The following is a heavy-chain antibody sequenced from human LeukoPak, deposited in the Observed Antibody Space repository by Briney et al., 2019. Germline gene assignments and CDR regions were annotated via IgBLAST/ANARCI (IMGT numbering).Heavy chain of an antibody. CDR3: TRGDTGYSPRVDY. CDR1: GFTFGDYA. D-gene: IGHD2-21*01. J-gene: IGHJ4*02. CDR2: IRSKAYGGTT. Sequence: PGGSLRLSCTASGFTFGDYAMSWVRQAPGMGLERVGFIRSKAYGGTTEYAASVKGRFTISRDDSKSIAYLQMNGLKTEDTAVYYCTRGDTGYSPRVDYWGQGTLVTVSS. V-gene: IGHV3-49*04.